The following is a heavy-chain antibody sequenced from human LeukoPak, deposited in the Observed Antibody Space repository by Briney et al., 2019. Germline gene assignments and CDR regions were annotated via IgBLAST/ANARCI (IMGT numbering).Heavy chain of an antibody. Sequence: GGSLRLSCAASGFTVSSNYMSWVRQAPGKGLEWVSVIYSGGSTYYADSVKGRFTISRDNSKNTLYLQMNSLRAEDTAVYYCARADGDYGGKGRYYYYGMDVWGQGTTVTVSS. D-gene: IGHD4-23*01. V-gene: IGHV3-53*01. J-gene: IGHJ6*02. CDR2: IYSGGST. CDR3: ARADGDYGGKGRYYYYGMDV. CDR1: GFTVSSNY.